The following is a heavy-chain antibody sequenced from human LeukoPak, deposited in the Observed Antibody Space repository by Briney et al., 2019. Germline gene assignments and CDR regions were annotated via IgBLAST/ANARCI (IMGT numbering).Heavy chain of an antibody. CDR3: AKGPYSGSYVGYFDY. CDR1: GFTFDDYA. V-gene: IGHV3-9*01. J-gene: IGHJ4*02. D-gene: IGHD1-26*01. Sequence: PGGSLRLSCAASGFTFDDYAMHWVRQAPGKGLEWVSGISWNSGSIGYADSVKGRFTISRDNAKNSLYLQMNSLRAEDTALYYCAKGPYSGSYVGYFDYWGQGTLVTVSS. CDR2: ISWNSGSI.